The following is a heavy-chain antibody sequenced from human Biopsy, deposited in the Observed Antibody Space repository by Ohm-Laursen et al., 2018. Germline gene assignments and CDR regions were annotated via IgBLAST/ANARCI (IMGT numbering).Heavy chain of an antibody. D-gene: IGHD6-19*01. Sequence: ASVKVSCKTSGYTFTSYDITWVRQASGHGLEWMGGIITVSETAGYAERFQGRVTITADVTTTTAYVDLSGLRSEDTAVYYCVAYPSSGFFENNDDFAMDVWGQGTTVIVSS. V-gene: IGHV1-69*13. CDR3: VAYPSSGFFENNDDFAMDV. CDR1: GYTFTSYD. J-gene: IGHJ6*02. CDR2: IITVSETA.